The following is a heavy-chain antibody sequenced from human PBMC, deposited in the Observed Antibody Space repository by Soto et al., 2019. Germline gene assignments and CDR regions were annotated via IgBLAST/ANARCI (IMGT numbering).Heavy chain of an antibody. V-gene: IGHV3-30*18. CDR1: GFTFSDYA. CDR2: VSHDGRNT. J-gene: IGHJ4*02. D-gene: IGHD6-19*01. Sequence: VQLVESGGGVVQPGRSLLLSCAASGFTFSDYAMHWVRQAPGKGLEWVAVVSHDGRNTHYADSVKGRFTISRDSSKNTVSLEMTSLRAENTAVYYCAKGGRQWLVTSDFNYWGQGALVTVSP. CDR3: AKGGRQWLVTSDFNY.